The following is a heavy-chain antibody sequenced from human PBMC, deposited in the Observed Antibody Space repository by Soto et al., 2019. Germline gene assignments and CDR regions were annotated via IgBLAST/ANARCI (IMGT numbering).Heavy chain of an antibody. D-gene: IGHD1-1*01. CDR2: ISSSRTTI. J-gene: IGHJ4*02. CDR3: ATTFITTIGTTA. CDR1: GFTFSNFG. V-gene: IGHV3-48*01. Sequence: EVQLVESGGGLVQPGGSLRLSCEASGFTFSNFGINWVRQAPGKGLEWVSHISSSRTTIYYAESVKGRFTISRDNAKHSLSLQLSSLRGEDTAVYYCATTFITTIGTTAWGQGTLVTVS.